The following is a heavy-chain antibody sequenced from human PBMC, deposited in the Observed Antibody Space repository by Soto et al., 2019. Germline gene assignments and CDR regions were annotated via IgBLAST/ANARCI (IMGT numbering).Heavy chain of an antibody. CDR1: GYTFTGYY. V-gene: IGHV1-2*02. Sequence: GASVKVSCKASGYTFTGYYMHWVRQAPGQGLERMGWINPNSGGTNYAQKFQGRVTMTRDTSISTAYMELSRLRSDDTAVYYCARVGIYGDSVYYYFDYWGQGTLVTVSS. CDR3: ARVGIYGDSVYYYFDY. J-gene: IGHJ4*02. CDR2: INPNSGGT. D-gene: IGHD4-17*01.